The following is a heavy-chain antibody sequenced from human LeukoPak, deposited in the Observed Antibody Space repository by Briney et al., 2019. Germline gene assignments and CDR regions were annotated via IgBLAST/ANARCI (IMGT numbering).Heavy chain of an antibody. CDR2: INHSGST. J-gene: IGHJ5*02. D-gene: IGHD6-19*01. CDR3: ARRRSSIAVVAQGGVDA. Sequence: SETLSLTCAVYGGSFSGYYWSWIRQPPGKGLEWIGEINHSGSTNYNPSLKSRVTISVDTSKNQFSLKLSSVTTADTAVYYCARRRSSIAVVAQGGVDAWGQGTLVTVSS. V-gene: IGHV4-34*01. CDR1: GGSFSGYY.